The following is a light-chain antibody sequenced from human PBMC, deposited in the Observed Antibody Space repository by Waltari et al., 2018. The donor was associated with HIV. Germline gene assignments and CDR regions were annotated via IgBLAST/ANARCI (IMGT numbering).Light chain of an antibody. V-gene: IGKV1-5*03. Sequence: DIHMTQSPSTLSAFIGDRVTITCRASQDVSNWLAWYQQKPGKAPKLLIHKASVLENGVSLGFSGSGFGTEFTLIIDSLEPDDFATYYCQQYNSDPSFGQGTRLEMK. J-gene: IGKJ5*01. CDR1: QDVSNW. CDR3: QQYNSDPS. CDR2: KAS.